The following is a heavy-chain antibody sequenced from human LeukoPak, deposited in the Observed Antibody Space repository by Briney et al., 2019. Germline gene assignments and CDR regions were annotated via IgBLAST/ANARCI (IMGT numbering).Heavy chain of an antibody. J-gene: IGHJ4*02. Sequence: GGPLRLSCAASGFTFNSYNMNWVRQAPGKGPEWVAKVKPDGSEKYYADSVKGRFTISRVNAKSSLYLQMNSLRAEDTAIYYCARDFMAYWGQGTLVTVSS. CDR3: ARDFMAY. CDR1: GFTFNSYN. CDR2: VKPDGSEK. D-gene: IGHD5-24*01. V-gene: IGHV3-7*03.